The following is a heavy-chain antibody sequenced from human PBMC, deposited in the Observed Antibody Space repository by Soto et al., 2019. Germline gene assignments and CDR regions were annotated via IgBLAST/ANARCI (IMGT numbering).Heavy chain of an antibody. CDR3: ARDFSRGWPEDPNLDY. Sequence: QVQLVQSGAEVKKPGASVKVSCKASGYTFTSYGISWVRQAPGQGLEWMGWISAYNGNTNYAQKLQVRFTMTTDTYTSTDYMELMSLRSDDTAVYYCARDFSRGWPEDPNLDYWGQGTLVTVSS. CDR1: GYTFTSYG. J-gene: IGHJ4*02. D-gene: IGHD1-26*01. CDR2: ISAYNGNT. V-gene: IGHV1-18*01.